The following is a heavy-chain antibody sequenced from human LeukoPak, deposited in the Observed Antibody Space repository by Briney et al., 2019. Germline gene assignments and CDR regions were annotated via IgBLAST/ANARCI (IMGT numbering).Heavy chain of an antibody. CDR3: ARDLGWSCSSTSCYDVDV. CDR2: ISAYNGNT. CDR1: GYTFTSYG. D-gene: IGHD2-2*01. J-gene: IGHJ6*04. Sequence: ASVKVSCKASGYTFTSYGISWVRQAPGQGLEWMGWISAYNGNTNYAQKLQGRVTMTTDTSTSTAYMELRSLGSDDTAVYYCARDLGWSCSSTSCYDVDVWGKGTTVTVSS. V-gene: IGHV1-18*01.